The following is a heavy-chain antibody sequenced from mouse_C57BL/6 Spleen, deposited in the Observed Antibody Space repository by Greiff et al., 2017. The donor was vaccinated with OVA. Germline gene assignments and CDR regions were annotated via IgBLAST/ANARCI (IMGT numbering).Heavy chain of an antibody. CDR3: ARGAPYYGSSYGNFDY. V-gene: IGHV1-18*01. D-gene: IGHD1-1*01. CDR2: INPNNGGT. CDR1: GYTFTDYN. J-gene: IGHJ2*01. Sequence: EVQLVESGPELVKPGASVKIPCKASGYTFTDYNMDWVKQSHGKSLEWIGDINPNNGGTIYNQKFKGKATLTVDKSSSTAYMELRSLTSEDTAVYYCARGAPYYGSSYGNFDYWGQGTTLTVSS.